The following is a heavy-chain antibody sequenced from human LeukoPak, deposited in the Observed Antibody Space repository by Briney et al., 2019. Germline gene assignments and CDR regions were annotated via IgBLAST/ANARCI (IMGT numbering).Heavy chain of an antibody. CDR3: ARDWRYTTPPKSYFGIDA. V-gene: IGHV3-9*01. J-gene: IGHJ6*02. CDR1: GFTFYDYA. D-gene: IGHD1-14*01. Sequence: GRSLRLSCAASGFTFYDYAMYWVRQAPGKGLEWVSGISWNSETIDYADSVKGRFAISRDNAMNSLHLQMSSLRVEDTAVYYFARDWRYTTPPKSYFGIDAWAKGPRSPSP. CDR2: ISWNSETI.